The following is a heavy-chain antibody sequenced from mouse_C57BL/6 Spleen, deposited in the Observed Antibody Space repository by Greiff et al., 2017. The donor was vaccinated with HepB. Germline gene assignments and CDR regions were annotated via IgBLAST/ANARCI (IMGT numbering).Heavy chain of an antibody. J-gene: IGHJ4*01. D-gene: IGHD2-1*01. CDR2: ISTGGGST. Sequence: EVQLMESGAGLVQPGASLKLSCAASGFTFSDYYMYWVRQTPEKRLEWVAYISTGGGSTYYPDTLKGRFTISRDKAKNTLYLQMSRLKSEDTAMYYCARHFVHYDSYEGGAMDYWGQGTSVTVSS. V-gene: IGHV5-12*01. CDR3: ARHFVHYDSYEGGAMDY. CDR1: GFTFSDYY.